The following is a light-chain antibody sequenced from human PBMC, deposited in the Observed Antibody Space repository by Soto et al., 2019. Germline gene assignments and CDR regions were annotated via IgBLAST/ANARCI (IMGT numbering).Light chain of an antibody. V-gene: IGLV2-14*01. CDR2: DVS. J-gene: IGLJ2*01. Sequence: QSALTQPGSVSGSPGQSITISCTGTSSDVGGYNYVSWYQQHPGKAPKLMIYDVSNRPSGVSNRFSGSKSGNTASLTISGLQTEDEADYYCSSYTSNSEVFGGGTKLTVL. CDR1: SSDVGGYNY. CDR3: SSYTSNSEV.